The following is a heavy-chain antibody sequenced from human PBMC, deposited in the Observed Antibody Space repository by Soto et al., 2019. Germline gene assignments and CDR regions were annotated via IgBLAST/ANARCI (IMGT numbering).Heavy chain of an antibody. CDR3: ATHGLGMASYYYYGMDV. D-gene: IGHD7-27*01. V-gene: IGHV5-10-1*01. Sequence: GESLKISCKGSGYSFTSYWISWVRQMPGKGLEWMGRIDPSDSYTNYSPSFQGHVTISADKSISTAYLQWSSLKASDTAMYYCATHGLGMASYYYYGMDVWGQGTTVTVSS. CDR2: IDPSDSYT. CDR1: GYSFTSYW. J-gene: IGHJ6*02.